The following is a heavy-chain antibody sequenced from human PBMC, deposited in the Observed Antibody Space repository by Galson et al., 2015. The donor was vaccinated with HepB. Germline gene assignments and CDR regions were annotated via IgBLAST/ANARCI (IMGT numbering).Heavy chain of an antibody. J-gene: IGHJ6*03. Sequence: SVKVSCKASGYTFTSYDINWVRQATGQGLEWMGWMNPNSGNTGYAQKFQGRVTMTRNTSISTAYMELSSLRSEDTAVYYCARGLRSTSCMGCGYYYYMDVWGKGTTVTVSS. CDR3: ARGLRSTSCMGCGYYYYMDV. D-gene: IGHD2-2*01. CDR1: GYTFTSYD. V-gene: IGHV1-8*01. CDR2: MNPNSGNT.